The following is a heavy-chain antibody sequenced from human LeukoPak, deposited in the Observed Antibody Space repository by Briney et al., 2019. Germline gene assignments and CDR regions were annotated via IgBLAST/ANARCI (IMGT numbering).Heavy chain of an antibody. J-gene: IGHJ6*03. CDR1: GGSISSSNW. CDR2: IYHSGST. CDR3: ARVFDDYYYYMDV. V-gene: IGHV4-4*02. Sequence: SETLSLTCAVSGGSISSSNWWSWVRQPPGKGLEWIGEIYHSGSTNYNPSLKSRVTISVDKSKNQFSLKLSSVTAADTAVYYCARVFDDYYYYMDVWGKGTTVTVSS.